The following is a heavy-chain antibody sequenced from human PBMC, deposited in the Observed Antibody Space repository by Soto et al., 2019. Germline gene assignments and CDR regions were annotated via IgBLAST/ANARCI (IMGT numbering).Heavy chain of an antibody. J-gene: IGHJ4*02. CDR1: VYSFTSYW. D-gene: IGHD3-22*01. V-gene: IGHV5-51*01. Sequence: PGESLKISCKVPVYSFTSYWVGWVRQMPVNGLEWMGIIYPGDSDTRYSPSFQGQVTISADKSIATAYLQWISLKAADTALYYCVTLRGLGIVAETDDYWGQGTLVTVSS. CDR2: IYPGDSDT. CDR3: VTLRGLGIVAETDDY.